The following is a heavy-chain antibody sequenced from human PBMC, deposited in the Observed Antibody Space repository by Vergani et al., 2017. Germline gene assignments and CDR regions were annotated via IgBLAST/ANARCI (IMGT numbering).Heavy chain of an antibody. CDR1: GGTFSSYA. CDR3: ARYGMMTFGGVIEHMGQFDY. D-gene: IGHD3-16*02. Sequence: QVQLVQSGAEVKKPGSSVKVSCKASGGTFSSYAISWVRQAPGQGLEWMGRIIPIFGTANYAQKFQGRVTSTADESTSTSYMELSSLRYEDTAVYYCARYGMMTFGGVIEHMGQFDYWGQGTLVTVSS. CDR2: IIPIFGTA. V-gene: IGHV1-69*18. J-gene: IGHJ4*02.